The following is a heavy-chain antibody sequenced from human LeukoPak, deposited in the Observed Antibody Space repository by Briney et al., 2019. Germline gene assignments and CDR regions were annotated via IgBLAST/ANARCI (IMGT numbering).Heavy chain of an antibody. CDR1: GFTFSSYA. CDR3: ARVSETTGYFDY. Sequence: GGSLRLSCAASGFTFSSYAMHWVRQAPGKGLEWVAVISYDGSNKYYADSVKGRFTISRDNSKNTLYLQMNSLRAEDTAVYYCARVSETTGYFDYWGQGTLVTVSS. D-gene: IGHD4-17*01. J-gene: IGHJ4*02. CDR2: ISYDGSNK. V-gene: IGHV3-30-3*01.